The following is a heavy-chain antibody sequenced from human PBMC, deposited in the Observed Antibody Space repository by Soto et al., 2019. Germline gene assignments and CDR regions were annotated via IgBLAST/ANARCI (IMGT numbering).Heavy chain of an antibody. J-gene: IGHJ4*02. V-gene: IGHV2-5*02. CDR3: AHSPFVAARTILSCFDH. CDR1: GFSLSTSGVG. CDR2: IYWDDDK. D-gene: IGHD6-6*01. Sequence: QITLKESGPTLVKPTQTLTLTCTFSGFSLSTSGVGVGWIRQPPGKALEWLALIYWDDDKRYSPSLKSRLTITKDPYKNHVVLTMTNIDPVDTTTCQCAHSPFVAARTILSCFDHGGQGTLVTVSS.